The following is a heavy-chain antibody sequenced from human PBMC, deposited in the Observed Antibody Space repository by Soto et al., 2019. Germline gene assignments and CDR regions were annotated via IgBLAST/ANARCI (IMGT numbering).Heavy chain of an antibody. V-gene: IGHV4-34*01. CDR3: ARYCNGGSCYGGAFDY. CDR1: GGSFSGYY. Sequence: PSETLSLTCAVYGGSFSGYYWSWIRQPPGKGLEWIGEINHSGSTNYNPSLKSQVVMSVDTSKNQFSLKLSSVTAADTAVYYCARYCNGGSCYGGAFDYWGQGTLVTVSS. D-gene: IGHD2-15*01. CDR2: INHSGST. J-gene: IGHJ4*02.